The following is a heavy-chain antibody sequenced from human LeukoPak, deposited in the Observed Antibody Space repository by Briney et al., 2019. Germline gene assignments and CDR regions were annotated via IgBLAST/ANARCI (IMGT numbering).Heavy chain of an antibody. D-gene: IGHD3-3*01. Sequence: SETLSLTCTVSGGSISSYYWSWIRQPPGKRLEWIGHIYYSGSTNYNPSLKSRVTISVDTSKNQCSLKLSSVTAAGTAVYYCASRSSIWSGYQDTLYYFDSWGQGTLVTVSS. CDR3: ASRSSIWSGYQDTLYYFDS. J-gene: IGHJ4*02. CDR1: GGSISSYY. CDR2: IYYSGST. V-gene: IGHV4-59*01.